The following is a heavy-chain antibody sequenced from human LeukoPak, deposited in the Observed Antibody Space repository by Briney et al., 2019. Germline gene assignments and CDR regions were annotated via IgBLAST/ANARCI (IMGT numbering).Heavy chain of an antibody. Sequence: PSETLSLTCAVYGGSFSGYYWSWIRQPPGKGLEWIGEINHSGSTNYNPSLKSRVTISVDTSKNQFPLKLSSVTAADTAVYYCASNCSGGSCYFSFDYWGQGTLVTVSS. CDR3: ASNCSGGSCYFSFDY. CDR1: GGSFSGYY. CDR2: INHSGST. D-gene: IGHD2-15*01. V-gene: IGHV4-34*01. J-gene: IGHJ4*02.